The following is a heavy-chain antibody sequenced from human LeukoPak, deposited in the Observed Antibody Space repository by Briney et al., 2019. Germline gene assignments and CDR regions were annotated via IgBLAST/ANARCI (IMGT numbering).Heavy chain of an antibody. Sequence: VGALRLSCAGSGIIMSSDAISWVRQAPRKGMEWVSSISGSGARTYYAHSVKGRFTISRDNSKNTLYLQMNSLRAEDTAVYYCAKDGGGYYRGDYFDYWGQGALVTVSS. CDR1: GIIMSSDA. CDR2: ISGSGART. V-gene: IGHV3-23*01. CDR3: AKDGGGYYRGDYFDY. D-gene: IGHD3-3*01. J-gene: IGHJ4*02.